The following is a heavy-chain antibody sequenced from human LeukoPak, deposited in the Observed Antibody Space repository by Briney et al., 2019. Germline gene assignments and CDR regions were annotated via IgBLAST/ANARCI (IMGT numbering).Heavy chain of an antibody. V-gene: IGHV4-34*01. CDR3: ARGGEYCSSTSCPKYYFDY. CDR2: INHSGST. CDR1: GGSFSGYY. Sequence: SETLSLTCAVYGGSFSGYYWSWIRQPPGKGLEWIGEINHSGSTNYNPSLKSRVTISVDTSKNQFSLKLSSVTAADTAVYYCARGGEYCSSTSCPKYYFDYWDQGTLVTVSS. D-gene: IGHD2-2*01. J-gene: IGHJ4*02.